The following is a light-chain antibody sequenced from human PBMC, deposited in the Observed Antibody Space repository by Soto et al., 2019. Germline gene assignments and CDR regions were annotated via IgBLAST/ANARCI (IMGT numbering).Light chain of an antibody. J-gene: IGKJ1*01. V-gene: IGKV1-39*01. Sequence: DIQMTQSPSSLSASVGDRVTITCRASQSISSYLNWYQQKPGQAPKLLIYAAYSLQSRVPSRFSGSGSGTDFTLTISSLQPEDFATYYCQQSYSTPWTFGRGTKVEVK. CDR3: QQSYSTPWT. CDR2: AAY. CDR1: QSISSY.